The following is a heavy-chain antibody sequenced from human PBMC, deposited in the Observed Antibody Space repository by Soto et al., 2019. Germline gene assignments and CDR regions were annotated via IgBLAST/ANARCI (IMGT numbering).Heavy chain of an antibody. D-gene: IGHD6-13*01. CDR1: GGSISNYY. CDR3: ARQYSSSWSHFDY. CDR2: IYYSGNT. V-gene: IGHV4-59*08. J-gene: IGHJ4*02. Sequence: ASETLSLSCSVSGGSISNYYWSWIRQPPGKGLEWIGYIYYSGNTNYNPSLKSRVTISVDTSKNQLTLKLSSVTAADTAVYYCARQYSSSWSHFDYWGQGTLVTVSS.